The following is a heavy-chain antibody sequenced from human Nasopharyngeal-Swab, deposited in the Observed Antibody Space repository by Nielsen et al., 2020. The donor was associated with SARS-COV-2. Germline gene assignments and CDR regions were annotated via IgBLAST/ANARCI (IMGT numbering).Heavy chain of an antibody. J-gene: IGHJ4*02. CDR2: ISGSGGST. CDR1: GFTVSSYA. V-gene: IGHV3-23*01. Sequence: GGSLRLSCAASGFTVSSYAMSWVRQAPGKGLEWVSVISGSGGSTYYADSVKGRFTISRDNSKNTLYLQMNSLRAEDTAVYYCAKDGSIAASGYWGQGTLVTVSS. D-gene: IGHD6-6*01. CDR3: AKDGSIAASGY.